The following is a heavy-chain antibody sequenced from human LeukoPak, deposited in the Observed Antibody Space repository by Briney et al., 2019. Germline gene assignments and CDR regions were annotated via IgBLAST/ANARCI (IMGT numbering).Heavy chain of an antibody. J-gene: IGHJ5*02. V-gene: IGHV4-34*01. Sequence: SETLSLTCAVYGGSFSGYYWSWIRQPPGKGLEWIGEINHSGSTNYNPSLKSRVTISVDTSKNQFSLKLSSVTAADTAVYYCASTLDYDFWSGYFNWFDPWGQGTLVTVSS. D-gene: IGHD3-3*01. CDR3: ASTLDYDFWSGYFNWFDP. CDR2: INHSGST. CDR1: GGSFSGYY.